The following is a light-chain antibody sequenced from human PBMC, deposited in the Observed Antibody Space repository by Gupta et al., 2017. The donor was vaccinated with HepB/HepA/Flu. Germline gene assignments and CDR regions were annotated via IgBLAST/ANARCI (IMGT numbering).Light chain of an antibody. CDR3: QQYDTLLT. CDR1: QDISNY. V-gene: IGKV1-33*01. J-gene: IGKJ4*01. CDR2: DAS. Sequence: DIQMTQSPSSLSASVGDRVTITCQASQDISNYLNWYQQKPGKAPKLLIYDASNLETGVPSRFSGSGSGTDFTFTISSLQPEDIATYYCQQYDTLLTFGGGTKVEIK.